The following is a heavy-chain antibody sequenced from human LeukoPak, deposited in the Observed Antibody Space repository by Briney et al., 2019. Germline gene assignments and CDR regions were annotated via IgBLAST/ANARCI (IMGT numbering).Heavy chain of an antibody. D-gene: IGHD3-16*01. J-gene: IGHJ6*02. CDR1: GFTFSSYW. Sequence: QPGGSLRLSCAASGFTFSSYWMSWVRQAPGEGLEWVASINHNGNVNYYVDSVKGRFTISRDNAKNSLYLQMSNLRAEDTAVYFCARGGGLDVWGQGATVTVSS. CDR3: ARGGGLDV. V-gene: IGHV3-7*03. CDR2: INHNGNVN.